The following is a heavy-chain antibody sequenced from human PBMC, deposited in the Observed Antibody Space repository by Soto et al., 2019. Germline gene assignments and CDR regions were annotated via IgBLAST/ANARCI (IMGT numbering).Heavy chain of an antibody. J-gene: IGHJ6*03. Sequence: GESLKISCKGSGYSFTSYWIGWVRQMPGKGLEWMGIIYPGDSDTRYSPSFQGQVTISADKSNSTAYMQWSSLKASDTAMYYCARHKVVRAGSASYYYYMDVWGKGTTVTVSS. V-gene: IGHV5-51*01. D-gene: IGHD2-2*01. CDR2: IYPGDSDT. CDR3: ARHKVVRAGSASYYYYMDV. CDR1: GYSFTSYW.